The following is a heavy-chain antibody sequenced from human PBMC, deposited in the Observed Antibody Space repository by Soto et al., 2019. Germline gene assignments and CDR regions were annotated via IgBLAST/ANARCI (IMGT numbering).Heavy chain of an antibody. Sequence: PTLSLTCAITGDSVSSNSAGWSWVRQSPSRGLEWLGRTYYRSKWYYEYAVSVRGRITINPDTSKNQYSLQLNSVTPEDTAVYFCARGDQYSGRTFDFRSQGTLEIVSS. D-gene: IGHD1-26*01. CDR1: GDSVSSNSAG. CDR2: TYYRSKWYY. CDR3: ARGDQYSGRTFDF. J-gene: IGHJ4*01. V-gene: IGHV6-1*01.